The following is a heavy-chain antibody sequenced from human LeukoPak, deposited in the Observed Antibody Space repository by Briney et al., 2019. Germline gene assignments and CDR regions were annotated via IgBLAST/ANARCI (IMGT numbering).Heavy chain of an antibody. Sequence: PGGSLRLSCAASGFTFSSYWMSWVRQGPGEGLEWVAKINQDGTEKAYVDSVRGRFTISRDNAKNSLFLQMNSLRAEDTAVYYCARGPLIAAAGTWWGQGTLVTVSS. CDR2: INQDGTEK. D-gene: IGHD6-13*01. J-gene: IGHJ4*02. V-gene: IGHV3-7*03. CDR1: GFTFSSYW. CDR3: ARGPLIAAAGTW.